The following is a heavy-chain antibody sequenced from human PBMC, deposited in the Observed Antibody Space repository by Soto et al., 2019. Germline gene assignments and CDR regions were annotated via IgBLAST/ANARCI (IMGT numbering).Heavy chain of an antibody. CDR1: GLTFSNYP. CDR3: ANGGLHGSIDGGLSYFHH. CDR2: FSRSNGVA. D-gene: IGHD2-15*01. Sequence: EVQMLESGGYLVQPGGSLRVSCASGLTFSNYPMAWFGRAPGRGLGWAPGFSRSNGVAYYADSVKGGFTISRDNSKNTVFLQMNSLRAEDTAVYYCANGGLHGSIDGGLSYFHHWDQGTLVTVSS. V-gene: IGHV3-23*01. J-gene: IGHJ4*02.